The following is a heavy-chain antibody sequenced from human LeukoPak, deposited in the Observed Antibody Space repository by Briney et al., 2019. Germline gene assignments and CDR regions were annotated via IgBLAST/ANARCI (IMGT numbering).Heavy chain of an antibody. CDR1: GFTLSNYA. CDR3: AKVPRGHYFDL. V-gene: IGHV3-23*01. CDR2: ISGIGGST. Sequence: GGSLRLSCAASGFTLSNYAMSWVRQAPGKGLEWVSSISGIGGSTYYADSVKGRFTISRDNSKNTLYLQMDSLRAEDTAVYYCAKVPRGHYFDLWGRGTLVTVSS. J-gene: IGHJ2*01. D-gene: IGHD1-14*01.